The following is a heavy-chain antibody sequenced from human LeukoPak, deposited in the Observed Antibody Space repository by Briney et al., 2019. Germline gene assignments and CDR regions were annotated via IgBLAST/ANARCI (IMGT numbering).Heavy chain of an antibody. CDR3: ARGSDYDYVWGSYRIFDY. V-gene: IGHV3-11*04. CDR1: GFTFSDYY. J-gene: IGHJ4*02. CDR2: ISSSGSTI. D-gene: IGHD3-16*02. Sequence: GGSLRLSCAASGFTFSDYYMSWIRQAPGKGLEWVSYISSSGSTIYYADSVKGRFTISRDNAKNSLYLQMNSLRAEDTAVYYCARGSDYDYVWGSYRIFDYWGQGTLVTVSS.